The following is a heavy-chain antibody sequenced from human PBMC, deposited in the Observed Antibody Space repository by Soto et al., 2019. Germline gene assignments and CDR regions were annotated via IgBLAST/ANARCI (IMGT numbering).Heavy chain of an antibody. J-gene: IGHJ6*02. CDR1: VGSFSSSTAF. V-gene: IGHV4-39*01. CDR3: ARPPDISRGYQGLDV. Sequence: ETLSLTCSVSVGSFSSSTAFWGWFLQPPGKGLEWIVSLYYGGTTYYNPSLKSRVTISVDPSKNQFSLRLTSVTAADTGVYYCARPPDISRGYQGLDVWGQGTTVTVSS. D-gene: IGHD5-12*01. CDR2: LYYGGTT.